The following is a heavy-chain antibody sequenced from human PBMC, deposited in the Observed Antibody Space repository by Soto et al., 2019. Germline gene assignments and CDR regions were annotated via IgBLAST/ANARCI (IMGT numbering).Heavy chain of an antibody. D-gene: IGHD3-16*02. V-gene: IGHV4-34*01. J-gene: IGHJ4*02. CDR3: ASSGGPGDLGELSFQSHVFDY. CDR1: GGSFSGYY. CDR2: INHSGST. Sequence: QVQLQQWGAGLLKPSETLSLTCAVYGGSFSGYYWSWIRQPPGKGLEWIGEINHSGSTNYNPSLKSRVTISGDTSKNQVARKRSSVTAADTAVYDCASSGGPGDLGELSFQSHVFDYWGQGTLVTVSS.